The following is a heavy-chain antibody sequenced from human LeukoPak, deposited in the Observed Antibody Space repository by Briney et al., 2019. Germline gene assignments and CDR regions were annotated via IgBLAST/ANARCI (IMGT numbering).Heavy chain of an antibody. J-gene: IGHJ4*02. CDR2: INHSGST. Sequence: SETLSLTCTVSGGSISSGDYYWSWIRQPPGKGLEWIGEINHSGSTNYNPSLKSRVTISVDTSKNQFSLKLSSVTAADTAVYYCASYSSHDYGDYEESFDYWGQGTLVTVSS. D-gene: IGHD4-17*01. V-gene: IGHV4-39*07. CDR3: ASYSSHDYGDYEESFDY. CDR1: GGSISSGDYY.